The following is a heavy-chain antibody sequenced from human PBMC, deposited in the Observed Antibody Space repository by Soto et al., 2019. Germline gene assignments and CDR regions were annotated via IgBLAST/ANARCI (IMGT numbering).Heavy chain of an antibody. Sequence: QVQLVESGGGVVQPGRSLRLSCAASGFTFSSYGMHWVRQAPGKGLEWVAVIWCDGSNKYYADSVKGRFTISRDNSKNTLYLQMNSLRAEDTAVYYCAREAAVAGTPLVSYYYYGMDVWGQGTTVTVSS. D-gene: IGHD6-19*01. CDR2: IWCDGSNK. CDR1: GFTFSSYG. V-gene: IGHV3-33*01. CDR3: AREAAVAGTPLVSYYYYGMDV. J-gene: IGHJ6*02.